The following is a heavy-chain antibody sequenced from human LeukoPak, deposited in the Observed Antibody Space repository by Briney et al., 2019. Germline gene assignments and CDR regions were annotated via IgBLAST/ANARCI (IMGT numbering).Heavy chain of an antibody. CDR2: IYSGGST. V-gene: IGHV3-66*01. Sequence: PGGSLRLSCAASGFIVSSNYMNWVRQAPGKGLEWVSVIYSGGSTYYADSVKGRFTISRDNSKNTLYLQMNSLRAEDTAVYYCARERGHLDYWGQGTLVTVSS. J-gene: IGHJ4*02. CDR3: ARERGHLDY. CDR1: GFIVSSNY. D-gene: IGHD6-25*01.